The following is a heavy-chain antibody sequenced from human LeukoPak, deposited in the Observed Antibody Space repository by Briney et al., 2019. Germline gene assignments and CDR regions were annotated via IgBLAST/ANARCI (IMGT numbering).Heavy chain of an antibody. Sequence: GGSLRLSCAVSGFTFSNYWMTWVRQAPGKGLEWVANINQDANEKFYVDSVKGRFTISRDNAKNSLYLQMNSPRAEDTAVYYCARGGGRSDDHWGQGTRVTVSS. D-gene: IGHD3-10*01. CDR1: GFTFSNYW. J-gene: IGHJ5*02. V-gene: IGHV3-7*01. CDR2: INQDANEK. CDR3: ARGGGRSDDH.